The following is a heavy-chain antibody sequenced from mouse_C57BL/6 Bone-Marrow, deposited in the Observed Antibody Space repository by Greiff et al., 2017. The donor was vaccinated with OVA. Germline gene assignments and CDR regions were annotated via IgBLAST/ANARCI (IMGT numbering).Heavy chain of an antibody. Sequence: VQLQQSGTVLVKPGASVKLSCKASGYTFTGYWMDWVHQRPGQGLEWIGAIYPGNSDTSYKQKFKGKAKLTSVKSATSAYMELISLTNEYFVVYDVTRGWLLCFDYWGQGTTLTVSS. V-gene: IGHV1-5*01. J-gene: IGHJ2*01. D-gene: IGHD2-3*01. CDR3: TRGWLLCFDY. CDR1: GYTFTGYW. CDR2: IYPGNSDT.